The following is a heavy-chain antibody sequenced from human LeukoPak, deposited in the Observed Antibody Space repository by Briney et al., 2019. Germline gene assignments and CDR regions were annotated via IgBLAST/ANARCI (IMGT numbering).Heavy chain of an antibody. CDR2: INHSGST. Sequence: PSETLSLTCAVYGGSFSGYYWSWIHQPPGKGLEWIGEINHSGSTNYNPSLKSRVTISIDTSKNQFSLKLSSVTAADTAVYYCARLYYDSSGYPRWGQGTLVTVSS. V-gene: IGHV4-34*01. J-gene: IGHJ4*02. CDR3: ARLYYDSSGYPR. CDR1: GGSFSGYY. D-gene: IGHD3-22*01.